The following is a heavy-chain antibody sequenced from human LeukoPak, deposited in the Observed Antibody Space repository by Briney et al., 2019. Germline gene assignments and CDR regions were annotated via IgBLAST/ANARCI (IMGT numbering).Heavy chain of an antibody. CDR2: INPNSGDT. D-gene: IGHD2-21*02. Sequence: EASVKVSCKASRYTFTGYYMHWVRQVPGQGLEWMGWINPNSGDTNYAQKFQGRVTMTRDTSISTAYMELSRLRSDDTAVYYCARDPLAYCSGDCYDSPFDYWGQGTLVTVSS. V-gene: IGHV1-2*02. CDR1: RYTFTGYY. J-gene: IGHJ4*02. CDR3: ARDPLAYCSGDCYDSPFDY.